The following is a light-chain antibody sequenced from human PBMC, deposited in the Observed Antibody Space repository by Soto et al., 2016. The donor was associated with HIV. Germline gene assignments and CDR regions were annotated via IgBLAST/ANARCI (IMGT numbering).Light chain of an antibody. Sequence: DIQLTQSPSSLSASVGDRVTITCRASQGIRKDLGWYHQKPGKAPQRLIQAASTLHSGPHQGSSAGDMGQNSLSQSAACSLKYFGTYYCLQHNSVSRSFGQGTRRGN. V-gene: IGKV1-17*01. J-gene: IGKJ1*01. CDR1: QGIRKD. CDR2: AAS. CDR3: LQHNSVSRS.